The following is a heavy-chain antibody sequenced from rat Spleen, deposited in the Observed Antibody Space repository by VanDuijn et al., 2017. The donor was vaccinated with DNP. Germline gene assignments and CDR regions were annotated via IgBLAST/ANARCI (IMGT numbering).Heavy chain of an antibody. J-gene: IGHJ2*01. CDR1: GFTFSNYD. CDR2: ISTSGSRT. V-gene: IGHV5-25*01. Sequence: EVQLVESGGGLVQPGRSMKLSCAASGFTFSNYDMAWVRQAPTKGLEWVATISTSGSRTYYPDSVKGRFTISRDNAKSVLYLQMESLRSEDTATYYCAKDAFDYWGQGVMVTVSS. CDR3: AKDAFDY.